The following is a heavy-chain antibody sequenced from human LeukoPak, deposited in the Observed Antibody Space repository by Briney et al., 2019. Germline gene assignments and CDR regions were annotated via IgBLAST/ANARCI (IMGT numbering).Heavy chain of an antibody. CDR1: GFTFSSYA. V-gene: IGHV3-23*01. CDR3: AKSSMVRGVKYYFDY. D-gene: IGHD3-10*01. Sequence: GGSLRLSCAASGFTFSSYAMSWVRQAPGKGVEWVSAISGSGGSTYYADSVKGRFTISRDNSKNTLYLQMNSLRTEDTAVYYCAKSSMVRGVKYYFDYWGQGTLVTVSS. CDR2: ISGSGGST. J-gene: IGHJ4*02.